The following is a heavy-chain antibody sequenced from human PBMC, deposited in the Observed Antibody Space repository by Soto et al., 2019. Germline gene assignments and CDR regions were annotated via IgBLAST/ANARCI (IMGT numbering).Heavy chain of an antibody. CDR2: VSGDNGHT. Sequence: QVQLVQSGAEVKKPGTSVKVSCTASGYSFSSHGISWVRQAPGQGLQWIGWVSGDNGHTNYAQSLQGRVTMTADTGTNTGCMELRSLRSDATAGYYCASDLGYCRSGPCRREGFDPWGQGTLVIVSS. J-gene: IGHJ5*02. V-gene: IGHV1-18*01. CDR1: GYSFSSHG. D-gene: IGHD2-2*01. CDR3: ASDLGYCRSGPCRREGFDP.